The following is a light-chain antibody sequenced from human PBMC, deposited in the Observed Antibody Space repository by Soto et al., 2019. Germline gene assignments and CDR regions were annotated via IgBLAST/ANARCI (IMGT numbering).Light chain of an antibody. CDR2: KAS. Sequence: DIQMTQSPSTLSASVGDRVTITCRASQSISSWLAWYQQKPRKAPNLLIYKASSLESGVPSRFSGSGSGTEFAPTVTSLQPDDLATYYCQQYNSYPYTVGQGTKLEIK. CDR1: QSISSW. CDR3: QQYNSYPYT. J-gene: IGKJ2*01. V-gene: IGKV1-5*03.